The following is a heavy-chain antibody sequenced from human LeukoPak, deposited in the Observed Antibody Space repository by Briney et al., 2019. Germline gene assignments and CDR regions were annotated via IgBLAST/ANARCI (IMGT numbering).Heavy chain of an antibody. Sequence: GGSLRLSCVASGFGLGTYVMNWVRQSPGKGLEWVSSISGSGDSTFYADSVKGRFTISRDNSKNTLYLQVTGLRTEDTAVYYCAKDRLLNCRGDCYIFDYWGQGTLVTVSS. D-gene: IGHD2-21*02. V-gene: IGHV3-23*01. CDR1: GFGLGTYV. CDR3: AKDRLLNCRGDCYIFDY. CDR2: ISGSGDST. J-gene: IGHJ4*02.